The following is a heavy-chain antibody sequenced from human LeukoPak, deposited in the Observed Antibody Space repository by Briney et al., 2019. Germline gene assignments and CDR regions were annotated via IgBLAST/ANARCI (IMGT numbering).Heavy chain of an antibody. V-gene: IGHV3-21*01. Sequence: PGGSLRLSCAASGFTFSSYVMSWVRQAPGKGLEWVASISSGSSYLHYAVSVKGRFTISRANAKISLFLQVNSLTAEDTALYYCARGAQIVVTPAAQARPGPSGVDYSGQGNLVTVSS. CDR3: ARGAQIVVTPAAQARPGPSGVDY. CDR1: GFTFSSYV. J-gene: IGHJ4*02. CDR2: ISSGSSYL. D-gene: IGHD2-2*01.